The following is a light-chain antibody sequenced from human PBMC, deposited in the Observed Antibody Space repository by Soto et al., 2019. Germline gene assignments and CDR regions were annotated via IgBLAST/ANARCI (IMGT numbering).Light chain of an antibody. Sequence: LLTQSPATLSVSLGDSATLSCRAGQSVSLSLAWYQMRPGQPPRLLIYGASTRATDIPARFRGTGSGTDFTLTISSLQSEDFAVYYCQQYNNWPITFGQGTRLEI. CDR2: GAS. V-gene: IGKV3-15*01. CDR1: QSVSLS. J-gene: IGKJ5*01. CDR3: QQYNNWPIT.